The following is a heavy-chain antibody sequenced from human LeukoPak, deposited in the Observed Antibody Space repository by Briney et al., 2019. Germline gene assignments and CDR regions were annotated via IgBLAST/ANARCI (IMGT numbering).Heavy chain of an antibody. D-gene: IGHD6-13*01. J-gene: IGHJ4*02. CDR3: ARGYSSSWYGPND. CDR1: GSTFSSYS. Sequence: GGSLRLSCAASGSTFSSYSMNWVRQAPGKGLEWVSSISSSSSYIYYADSVKGRFTISRDNAKNSLYLQMNSLRAEDTAVYYCARGYSSSWYGPNDWGQGTLVTVSS. CDR2: ISSSSSYI. V-gene: IGHV3-21*01.